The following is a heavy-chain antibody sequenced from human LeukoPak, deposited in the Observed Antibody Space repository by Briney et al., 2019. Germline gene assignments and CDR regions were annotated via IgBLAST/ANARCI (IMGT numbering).Heavy chain of an antibody. Sequence: ASVKVSCKASGYTFTSYYMHWVRQAPGQGLEWMGIINPSGGSTSYAQKFQGRVTMTRDMSTSTVYMELSSLRSEDTAVYYCARGTSTYYDFWSGYYILGALDIWGQRTMVTVSS. CDR1: GYTFTSYY. D-gene: IGHD3-3*01. CDR2: INPSGGST. V-gene: IGHV1-46*01. J-gene: IGHJ3*02. CDR3: ARGTSTYYDFWSGYYILGALDI.